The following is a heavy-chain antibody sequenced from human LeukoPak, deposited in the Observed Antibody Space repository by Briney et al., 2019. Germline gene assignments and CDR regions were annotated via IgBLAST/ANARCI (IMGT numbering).Heavy chain of an antibody. CDR3: GRDESLTGTIDY. CDR2: IIPIFGTA. D-gene: IGHD3-9*01. J-gene: IGHJ4*02. Sequence: SVKVSCKASGGTFNSYAISWVRQAPGQGLEWMGGIIPIFGTANYAQKFQGRVTITTDESTSTAYMELSSLRSEDTAVYYCGRDESLTGTIDYWGQGTLVTVSS. V-gene: IGHV1-69*05. CDR1: GGTFNSYA.